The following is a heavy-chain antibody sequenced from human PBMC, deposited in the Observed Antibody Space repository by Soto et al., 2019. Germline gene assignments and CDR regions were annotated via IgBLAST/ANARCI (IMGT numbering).Heavy chain of an antibody. CDR1: GGSLSSYY. D-gene: IGHD3-10*01. CDR2: IYYSGST. J-gene: IGHJ6*02. V-gene: IGHV4-59*01. Sequence: SETLFLPRPVSGGSLSSYYWGLVRQPPGKGLEWIGYIYYSGSTNYNPSLKSRVTISVDTSKNQFSLKLSSVTAADTAVYYCARENGSGPPYYYYYGMDVWGQGTTVTVSS. CDR3: ARENGSGPPYYYYYGMDV.